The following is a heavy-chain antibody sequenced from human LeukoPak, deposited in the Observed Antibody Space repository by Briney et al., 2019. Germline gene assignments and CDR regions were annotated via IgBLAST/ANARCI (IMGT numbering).Heavy chain of an antibody. D-gene: IGHD3-22*01. CDR3: ARARGYLAPHYMDV. V-gene: IGHV4-4*07. CDR2: IYTSGST. CDR1: GGSISSDY. J-gene: IGHJ6*03. Sequence: PSETLSLTCTASGGSISSDYWSWIRQPAGKGLEWIGRIYTSGSTNYNPYLTSRVTMSVDTSKNQCSLKLRSVTAPKTDVNSCARARGYLAPHYMDVWGKGTAVSASS.